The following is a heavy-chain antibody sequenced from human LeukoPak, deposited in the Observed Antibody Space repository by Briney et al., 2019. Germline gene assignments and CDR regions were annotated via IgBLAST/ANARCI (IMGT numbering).Heavy chain of an antibody. J-gene: IGHJ1*01. CDR1: GYTLTELS. CDR2: FNPEDGET. V-gene: IGHV1-24*01. D-gene: IGHD6-13*01. Sequence: ASVKVSCKVSGYTLTELSMHWVRQAPGKGLEWMGGFNPEDGETIYAQKFQGGVTMTEDTSTDTAYMELSSVRSEDTAVYYCATDLLAAAGHFQHWGQGTLVTVSS. CDR3: ATDLLAAAGHFQH.